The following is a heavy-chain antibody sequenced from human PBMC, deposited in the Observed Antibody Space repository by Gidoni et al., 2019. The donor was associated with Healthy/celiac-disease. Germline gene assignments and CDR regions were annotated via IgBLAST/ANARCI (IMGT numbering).Heavy chain of an antibody. CDR1: GFTFSRYA. CDR3: ARDPEDYCSSTSCQYYFDY. D-gene: IGHD2-2*01. Sequence: QVQLVESVGGVFQPGRSLRLSCAASGFTFSRYAMPWVRQAPGKGLEWVAVISYDGSNKYYADSVKGRFTISRDNSKNTLYLQMNSLRAEDTAVYYCARDPEDYCSSTSCQYYFDYWGQGTLVTVSS. V-gene: IGHV3-30-3*01. J-gene: IGHJ4*02. CDR2: ISYDGSNK.